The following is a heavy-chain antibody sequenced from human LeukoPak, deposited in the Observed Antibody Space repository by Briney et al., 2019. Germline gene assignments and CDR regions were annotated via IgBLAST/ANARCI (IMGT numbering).Heavy chain of an antibody. D-gene: IGHD3-22*01. J-gene: IGHJ4*02. CDR1: GGSISSYY. CDR3: ARWGSGYYFFDY. Sequence: SETLSLTCTVSGGSISSYYWSWLRQPPGKGLEWIGYIYYSGSTNYNPSLKSRVTISVDTSKNQFSLKLSSVTAADTAVYYCARWGSGYYFFDYWGQGTLVTVSS. V-gene: IGHV4-59*01. CDR2: IYYSGST.